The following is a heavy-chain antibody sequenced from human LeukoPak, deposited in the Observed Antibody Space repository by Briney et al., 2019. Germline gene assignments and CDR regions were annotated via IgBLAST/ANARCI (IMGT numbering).Heavy chain of an antibody. V-gene: IGHV1-46*01. CDR3: ARAGGPYYFDY. J-gene: IGHJ4*02. D-gene: IGHD3-10*01. CDR1: GYTFTSYF. Sequence: ASVKVSCKASGYTFTSYFMHWVRQAPGQGLEWMGIINPSDGSTSYAQKFQGRVTMTRDTSTSTVYMDLSSLRSEDTAVCYCARAGGPYYFDYWGQGTLVTVSS. CDR2: INPSDGST.